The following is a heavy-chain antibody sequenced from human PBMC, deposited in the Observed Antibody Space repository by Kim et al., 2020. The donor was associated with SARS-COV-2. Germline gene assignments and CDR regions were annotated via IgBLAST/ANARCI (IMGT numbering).Heavy chain of an antibody. J-gene: IGHJ5*02. V-gene: IGHV3-33*01. CDR1: GFTFSSYG. CDR2: IWYDGSNK. CDR3: ARSYGSGSYYKNWFDP. D-gene: IGHD3-10*01. Sequence: GGSLRLSCAASGFTFSSYGMHWVRQAPGKGLEWVAVIWYDGSNKYYAYSVKGRFTISRDNSKNTLYLQMNSLRAEDTAVYYCARSYGSGSYYKNWFDPWGQGTLVTVSS.